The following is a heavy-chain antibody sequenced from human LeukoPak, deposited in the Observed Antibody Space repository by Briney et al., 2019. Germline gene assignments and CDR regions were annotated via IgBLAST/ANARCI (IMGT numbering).Heavy chain of an antibody. CDR2: ISWNSGSI. J-gene: IGHJ4*02. D-gene: IGHD2-2*01. CDR1: GFTFDDYA. CDR3: SSTSWRN. Sequence: GGSLRLSCAASGFTFDDYAMHWVRQAPGKGLEWVSGISWNSGSIGYADSVKGRFTISRDNAKNSLYLQMNSLRAEDTALYYCSSTSWRNWGQGTLVTVSS. V-gene: IGHV3-9*01.